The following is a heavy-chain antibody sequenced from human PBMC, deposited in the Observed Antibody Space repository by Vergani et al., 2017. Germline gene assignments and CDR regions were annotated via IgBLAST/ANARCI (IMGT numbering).Heavy chain of an antibody. CDR2: ISYDGSNK. D-gene: IGHD2-2*01. V-gene: IGHV3-30-3*01. CDR1: GFTFSSYA. Sequence: QVQLVEPGGGVVQPGRSLRLSCAASGFTFSSYAMHWVRQAPGKGLEWVAVISYDGSNKYYADSVKGRFTISRDNSKNTLYLQMNSLRAEDTAVYYCARDWGPWDIVVVGNYWGQGTLVTVSS. CDR3: ARDWGPWDIVVVGNY. J-gene: IGHJ4*02.